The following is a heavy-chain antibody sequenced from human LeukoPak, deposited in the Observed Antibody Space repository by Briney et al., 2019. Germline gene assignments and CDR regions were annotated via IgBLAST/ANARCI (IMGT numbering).Heavy chain of an antibody. J-gene: IGHJ4*02. CDR2: INHSGST. Sequence: SSETLSLTCAVYGGSFSGYYWSWIRQPPGKGLEWIGEINHSGSTNYNPSLKSRVTISVDTSKNQFSLKLSSVTAADTAVYYCARLGGNLYYFDYWGQGTLVTVSS. CDR1: GGSFSGYY. D-gene: IGHD3-16*01. V-gene: IGHV4-34*01. CDR3: ARLGGNLYYFDY.